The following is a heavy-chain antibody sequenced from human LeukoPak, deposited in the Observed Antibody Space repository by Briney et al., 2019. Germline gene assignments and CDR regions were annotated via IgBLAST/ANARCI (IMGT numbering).Heavy chain of an antibody. V-gene: IGHV3-23*01. CDR1: GFTFRSHA. Sequence: AGGSLRLPCAASGFTFRSHAMSWVRQAPGKGLEWVSGISGSGGSTYYADSVKGRFTISRDNSKNTLYLQMNSLRAEDTAVYYCAKWIAYCGGDCYFLYGMDVWGQGTTVNVSS. CDR2: ISGSGGST. J-gene: IGHJ6*02. CDR3: AKWIAYCGGDCYFLYGMDV. D-gene: IGHD2-21*02.